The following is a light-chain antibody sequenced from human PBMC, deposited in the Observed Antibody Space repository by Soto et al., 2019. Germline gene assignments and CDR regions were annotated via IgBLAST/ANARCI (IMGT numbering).Light chain of an antibody. CDR3: QQYSNWPPGT. Sequence: DIQMTQAPSTLSGSVGYIFTITWGPVQTISSWLAWYQQKPGKAPKLLIYKASTLKSGVPSRFSGSGSGTEFTLTISSLQSEDFAVYYCQQYSNWPPGTFGQGTKVDI. CDR2: KAS. V-gene: IGKV1-5*03. CDR1: QTISSW. J-gene: IGKJ1*01.